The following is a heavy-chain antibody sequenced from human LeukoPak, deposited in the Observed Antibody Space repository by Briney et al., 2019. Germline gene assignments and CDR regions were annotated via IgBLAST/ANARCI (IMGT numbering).Heavy chain of an antibody. CDR1: GYTFTGYY. J-gene: IGHJ4*02. CDR3: ATLSSIAARRGRDRDY. V-gene: IGHV1-24*01. D-gene: IGHD6-6*01. CDR2: FDPEDGET. Sequence: ASVKVSCKASGYTFTGYYMHWVRQAPGKGLEWMGGFDPEDGETIYAQKFQGRVTMTEDTSTDTVYMELSSLRSEDTAVYYCATLSSIAARRGRDRDYWGQGPLVTVSS.